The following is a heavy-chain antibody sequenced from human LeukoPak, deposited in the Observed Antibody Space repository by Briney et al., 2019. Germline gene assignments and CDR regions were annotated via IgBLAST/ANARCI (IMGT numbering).Heavy chain of an antibody. CDR3: AKDIGYSNNYYYMDV. D-gene: IGHD4-11*01. CDR2: IRNDGSNR. CDR1: GFTFSSYG. Sequence: PGGSLRLSCAASGFTFSSYGMHWVRQAPGKGLEWVAFIRNDGSNRYYADSMKGRFTISRDSSKNTLYLQMNSLRAEDTAVYYCAKDIGYSNNYYYMDVWGRGTTVTVSS. V-gene: IGHV3-30*02. J-gene: IGHJ6*03.